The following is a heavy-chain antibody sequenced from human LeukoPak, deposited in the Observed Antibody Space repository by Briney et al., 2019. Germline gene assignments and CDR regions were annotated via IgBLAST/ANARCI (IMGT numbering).Heavy chain of an antibody. CDR3: AKDRRSMVVTPSWAFDI. V-gene: IGHV3-23*01. CDR1: GFHFSNYA. J-gene: IGHJ3*02. D-gene: IGHD4-23*01. CDR2: ISGGRSST. Sequence: GGSLRLSCAASGFHFSNYAMSWVRQAPGKGLEWVSAISGGRSSTYYADSVKGRFTISRDKSKNTLSLQLNSLRAEDTALYYCAKDRRSMVVTPSWAFDIWGQGTLVTVSS.